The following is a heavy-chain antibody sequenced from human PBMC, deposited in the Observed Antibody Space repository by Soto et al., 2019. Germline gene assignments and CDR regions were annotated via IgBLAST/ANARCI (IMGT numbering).Heavy chain of an antibody. CDR2: ISGSGGST. V-gene: IGHV3-23*01. J-gene: IGHJ3*02. D-gene: IGHD3-22*01. Sequence: EVQLLESGGGLVQPGGSLRLSCAASGFTFSSYAMSGVRQAPGKGLEWVSAISGSGGSTYYADSVKGRFTITRDNPKNTLYLQMNSLRAEDTAVYYCAKGIYDSSGYYGGDAFDIWGQGTMVTVSS. CDR1: GFTFSSYA. CDR3: AKGIYDSSGYYGGDAFDI.